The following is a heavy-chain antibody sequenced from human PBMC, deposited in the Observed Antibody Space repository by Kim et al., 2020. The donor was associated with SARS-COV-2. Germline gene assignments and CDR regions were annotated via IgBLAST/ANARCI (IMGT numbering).Heavy chain of an antibody. CDR1: GFTFDDYA. V-gene: IGHV3-9*01. D-gene: IGHD6-13*01. CDR2: ISWNSGSI. J-gene: IGHJ4*02. Sequence: GGSLRLSCAASGFTFDDYAMHWVRQAPGKGLEWVSGISWNSGSIGYAESVKGRFTISRDNAKNSLYLQMNSLRAEDTALYYCAKDHSPSIAAAGTFDYWGQGTLVTVSS. CDR3: AKDHSPSIAAAGTFDY.